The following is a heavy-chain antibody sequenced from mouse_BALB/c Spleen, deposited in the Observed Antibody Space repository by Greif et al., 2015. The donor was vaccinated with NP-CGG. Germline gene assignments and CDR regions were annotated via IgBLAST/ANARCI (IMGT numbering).Heavy chain of an antibody. CDR3: ARDDYDGGWYFDV. D-gene: IGHD2-4*01. Sequence: EVQLVESGGGLVQPGGSRKLSCAASGFTFSSFGMHWVRQAPEKGLEWVAYISSGSSTIYYADTVKGRFTISRDNPKNTLFLQMTSLRSEDTAMYYCARDDYDGGWYFDVWGAGTTVTVSS. CDR1: GFTFSSFG. V-gene: IGHV5-17*02. CDR2: ISSGSSTI. J-gene: IGHJ1*01.